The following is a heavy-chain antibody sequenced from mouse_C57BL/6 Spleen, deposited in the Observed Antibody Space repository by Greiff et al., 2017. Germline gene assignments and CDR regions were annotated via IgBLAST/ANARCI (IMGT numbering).Heavy chain of an antibody. CDR1: GYAFSSYW. CDR3: ARGGYGSSRYWYFDV. D-gene: IGHD1-1*01. CDR2: IYPGDGDT. V-gene: IGHV1-80*01. Sequence: QVQLQQSGAELVKPGASVKISCKASGYAFSSYWMNWVKQRPGKGLEWIGQIYPGDGDTNYNGKFKGKATLTADKSSSTAYMQLSSLTSEDSAVYFCARGGYGSSRYWYFDVWGTGTTVTVSS. J-gene: IGHJ1*03.